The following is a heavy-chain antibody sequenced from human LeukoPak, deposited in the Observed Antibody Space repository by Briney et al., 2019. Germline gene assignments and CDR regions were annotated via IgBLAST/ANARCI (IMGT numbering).Heavy chain of an antibody. Sequence: GGSLRLSCAASGFTFSTYWMYWVRQAPGKGLVWVSRINTDGGTSYADSVKGRFTISRDNAKNTLYLQMNSLRVEDTAVYYCARVGGGKRGNYWWGQGTLVTVSS. CDR1: GFTFSTYW. CDR3: ARVGGGKRGNYW. CDR2: INTDGGT. J-gene: IGHJ4*02. D-gene: IGHD1-7*01. V-gene: IGHV3-74*01.